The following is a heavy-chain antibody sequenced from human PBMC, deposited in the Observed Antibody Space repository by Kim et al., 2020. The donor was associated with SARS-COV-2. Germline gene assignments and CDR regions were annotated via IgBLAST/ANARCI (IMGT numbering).Heavy chain of an antibody. CDR1: GYTFTSYD. Sequence: ASVKVSCKASGYTFTSYDINWVRQATGQGLEWMGWMNPNSGHTGYAQKFQGRVPMTRNTFISTAYMELSSLRSEDTAVYYCARTLFYYDSSGYYYGALDYWGHGTLVAVSS. CDR2: MNPNSGHT. J-gene: IGHJ4*01. CDR3: ARTLFYYDSSGYYYGALDY. V-gene: IGHV1-8*01. D-gene: IGHD3-22*01.